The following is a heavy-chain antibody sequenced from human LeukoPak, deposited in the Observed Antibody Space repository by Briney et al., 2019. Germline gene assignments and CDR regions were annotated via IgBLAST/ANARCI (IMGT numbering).Heavy chain of an antibody. CDR1: GGSISSGGYY. CDR3: ARVIVGNSLDY. J-gene: IGHJ4*02. V-gene: IGHV4-30-2*01. Sequence: SETLSLTCTVSGGSISSGGYYWSWIRQPPGKGLEWIGYIYHSGSTYYNPSLNSRVTISVDRSKSQFSLILSSVTAADTAVYYCARVIVGNSLDYWGQGTLVIVSS. CDR2: IYHSGST. D-gene: IGHD4-23*01.